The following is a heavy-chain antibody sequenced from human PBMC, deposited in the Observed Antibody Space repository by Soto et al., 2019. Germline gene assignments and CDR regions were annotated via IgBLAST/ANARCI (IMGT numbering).Heavy chain of an antibody. CDR3: ATDYYGSGSYYNAGQNYFDY. CDR2: INPSGGST. V-gene: IGHV1-46*03. D-gene: IGHD3-10*01. Sequence: ASVKVSCKASGYTFTSYYMHWVRQAPGQGLEWMGIINPSGGSTSYAQKFQGRVTMTRDTSTSTVYMELSSLRSEDTAVYYCATDYYGSGSYYNAGQNYFDYWGQGTLVTVSS. CDR1: GYTFTSYY. J-gene: IGHJ4*02.